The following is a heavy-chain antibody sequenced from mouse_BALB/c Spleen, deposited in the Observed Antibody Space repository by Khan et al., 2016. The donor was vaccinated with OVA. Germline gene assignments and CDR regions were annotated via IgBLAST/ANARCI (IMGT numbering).Heavy chain of an antibody. CDR1: GYTFTDYY. CDR2: IYPGSGNI. CDR3: ARRYYGFDY. Sequence: QVQLKESGPELVKPGASVKISCKASGYTFTDYYINWVKQKPGQGLEWIGWIYPGSGNIKYNEKFKGKATLTVDTSSSTVYMQLSSLTSEYTAVYFCARRYYGFDYWGQGTTLTVSS. V-gene: IGHV1-84*02. D-gene: IGHD1-1*01. J-gene: IGHJ2*01.